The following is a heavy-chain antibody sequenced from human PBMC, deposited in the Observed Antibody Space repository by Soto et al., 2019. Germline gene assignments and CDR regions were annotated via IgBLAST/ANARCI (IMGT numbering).Heavy chain of an antibody. D-gene: IGHD6-19*01. Sequence: EVQLVESGGGLVQPGRSLRLSCAASGFIFGDYAMHWVRQAPGKGLEWVSGISWNSGTVEYADSVKGRFTISRDNAKNSLYLQMSRQTIEDTALYYCAKFRDTSGWYTAFDLWGQGTMVTVSS. CDR1: GFIFGDYA. V-gene: IGHV3-9*01. CDR2: ISWNSGTV. J-gene: IGHJ3*01. CDR3: AKFRDTSGWYTAFDL.